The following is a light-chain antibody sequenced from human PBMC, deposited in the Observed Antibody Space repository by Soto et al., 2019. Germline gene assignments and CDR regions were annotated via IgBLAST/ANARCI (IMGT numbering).Light chain of an antibody. Sequence: EIVLTQYPATLSLSPGERATLSCRASQSVSSYLAWYQQKPGQPPRLLIYGASSRATGIPDRFSGSGSGTDFTLTISRLEPEDFAVFYCQHYDSLPITFGQGTRLEIK. V-gene: IGKV3-20*01. CDR1: QSVSSY. J-gene: IGKJ5*01. CDR2: GAS. CDR3: QHYDSLPIT.